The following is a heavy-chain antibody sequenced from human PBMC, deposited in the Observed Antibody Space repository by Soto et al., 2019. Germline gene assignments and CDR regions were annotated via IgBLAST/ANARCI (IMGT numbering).Heavy chain of an antibody. CDR2: INAGNGNT. D-gene: IGHD3-3*01. CDR1: GYTFTIYA. Sequence: APVNVSCKTSGYTFTIYAIHWVRQAPGKRLEWMGWINAGNGNTKYSQKFQGRVTITRDTSASTAYMELSSLRSEDTAVYYCVRVSSIFGVVMTMVTTDHYCGPGTLVTVSS. V-gene: IGHV1-3*01. CDR3: VRVSSIFGVVMTMVTTDHY. J-gene: IGHJ4*02.